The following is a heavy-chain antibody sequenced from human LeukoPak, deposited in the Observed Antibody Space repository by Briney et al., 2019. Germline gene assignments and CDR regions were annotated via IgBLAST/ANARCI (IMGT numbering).Heavy chain of an antibody. V-gene: IGHV3-23*01. D-gene: IGHD2-21*02. CDR1: GFTFSSYA. CDR3: AKDYGDCYACYYGLDV. J-gene: IGHJ6*02. CDR2: ISGSGGST. Sequence: GGSLRLSCAASGFTFSSYAMRWVRQAPGKGLEWVSAISGSGGSTYYADSVKGRFTISRDNSKNTLYLQMNSLRAEDTAVYYCAKDYGDCYACYYGLDVWGQGTTVTVSS.